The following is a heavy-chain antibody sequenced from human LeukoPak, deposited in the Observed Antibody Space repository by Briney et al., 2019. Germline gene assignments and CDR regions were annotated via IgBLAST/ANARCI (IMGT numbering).Heavy chain of an antibody. CDR3: AREPRSHSSSWYRGWFDP. CDR2: IYTSGST. J-gene: IGHJ5*02. D-gene: IGHD6-13*01. V-gene: IGHV4-4*07. CDR1: GGSISSYY. Sequence: SETLTLTCPVSGGSISSYYWSWIRQPAGKGLEWIGRIYTSGSTNYNPSLKSRVTMSVDTSKNQFSLKLSSVTAADTAVYYCAREPRSHSSSWYRGWFDPWGQGTLVTVSS.